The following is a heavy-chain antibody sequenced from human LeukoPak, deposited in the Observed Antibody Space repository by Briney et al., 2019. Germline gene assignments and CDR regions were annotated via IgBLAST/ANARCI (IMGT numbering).Heavy chain of an antibody. CDR2: ISTTGAGT. CDR1: GFTFSSYA. J-gene: IGHJ4*02. CDR3: AQDLGYYESSGYYPHY. Sequence: GGSLRLSCAASGFTFSSYAMSWVRQAPGKGLEWVSAISTTGAGTYYADSVKGRFSISRDNSKNTLYLQMNSLRAKDTAVYFCAQDLGYYESSGYYPHYWGQGTLVTLSS. V-gene: IGHV3-23*01. D-gene: IGHD3-22*01.